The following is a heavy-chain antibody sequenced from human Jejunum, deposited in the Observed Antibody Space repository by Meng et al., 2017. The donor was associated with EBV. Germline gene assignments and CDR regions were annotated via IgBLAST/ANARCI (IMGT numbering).Heavy chain of an antibody. Sequence: VGSGGGVFPPGGTLRRSCAVSGFTFSGHAMQLVRQAPGKGLKWVALISNDGNNKYYADSVKGRFTISRDNSKNTLYLQMNSLRVDDTALYYCTREWGADYWGQGTLVTVSS. CDR3: TREWGADY. CDR2: ISNDGNNK. V-gene: IGHV3-30-3*01. J-gene: IGHJ4*02. D-gene: IGHD3-16*01. CDR1: GFTFSGHA.